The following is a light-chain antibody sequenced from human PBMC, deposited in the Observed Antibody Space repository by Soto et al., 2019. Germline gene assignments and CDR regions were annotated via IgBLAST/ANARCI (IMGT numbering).Light chain of an antibody. Sequence: DIQMTQSPSSLSASVGDRVTITCQASQDINKYLNRYQQKPGKAPKLLIYDASNLETGVPSRFSGSGSGTDFTFTISSLQAEDLATYYCQQYDILHRTFGQGTKLESK. J-gene: IGKJ2*02. CDR2: DAS. V-gene: IGKV1-33*01. CDR1: QDINKY. CDR3: QQYDILHRT.